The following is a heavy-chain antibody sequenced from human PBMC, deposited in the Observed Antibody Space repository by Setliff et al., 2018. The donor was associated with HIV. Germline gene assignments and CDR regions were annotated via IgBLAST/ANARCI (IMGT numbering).Heavy chain of an antibody. V-gene: IGHV3-72*01. D-gene: IGHD3-16*01. CDR3: VRSGFYAWD. Sequence: PGGSLRLSCTASGFPFRDHYMDWVRQASGKGLEWVGRIGNKPNSYTAEYAASLKGRFTISRDDSQNSLYLQMNSLRIEDTAVYFCVRSGFYAWDWGRGTLVPVSS. CDR2: IGNKPNSYTA. CDR1: GFPFRDHY. J-gene: IGHJ4*02.